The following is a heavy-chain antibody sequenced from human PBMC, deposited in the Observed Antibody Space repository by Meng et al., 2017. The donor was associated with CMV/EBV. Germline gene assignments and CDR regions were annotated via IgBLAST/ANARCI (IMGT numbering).Heavy chain of an antibody. CDR1: GFTFSSYA. J-gene: IGHJ4*02. CDR3: AREREFVHYFDY. CDR2: ISYDGSNK. V-gene: IGHV3-30-3*01. Sequence: GESLKISCAASGFTFSSYAMHWVRQAPGKGLEWVAVISYDGSNKYYADSVKGRFTISRDNSKNTLYLQMNSLRAEDTAVYYCAREREFVHYFDYWGQGTLVTSPQ. D-gene: IGHD3-10*01.